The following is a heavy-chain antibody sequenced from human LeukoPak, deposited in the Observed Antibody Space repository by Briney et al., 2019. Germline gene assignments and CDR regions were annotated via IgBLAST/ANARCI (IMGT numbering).Heavy chain of an antibody. V-gene: IGHV3-53*01. CDR2: IYSGGST. D-gene: IGHD3-3*01. J-gene: IGHJ6*02. CDR3: ARTPFSFVSHYYYGMDV. Sequence: GGSLRLSCAASGFTVSSNYMSWVRQAPGKGLEWVSVIYSGGSTYYADSVKGRFTISRDKSKNTLCLQMNSLRAEDTAVYYCARTPFSFVSHYYYGMDVWGQGTTVTVSS. CDR1: GFTVSSNY.